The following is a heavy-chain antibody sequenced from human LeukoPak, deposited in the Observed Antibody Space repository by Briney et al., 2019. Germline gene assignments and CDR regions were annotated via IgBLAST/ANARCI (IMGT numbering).Heavy chain of an antibody. D-gene: IGHD3-16*01. CDR1: GGTFSSYH. J-gene: IGHJ6*03. CDR2: IIPIFGTA. V-gene: IGHV1-69*05. Sequence: ASVKVSCKASGGTFSSYHIHWVRQAPGQGLEWMGGIIPIFGTANYAQKFQGRVTITTDESTSTAYMELSSLRSEDTAVYYCARDFTAQGRYYYMDVWGKGTTVTVSS. CDR3: ARDFTAQGRYYYMDV.